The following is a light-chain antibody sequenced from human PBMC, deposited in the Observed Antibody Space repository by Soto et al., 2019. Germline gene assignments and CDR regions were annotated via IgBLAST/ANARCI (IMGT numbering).Light chain of an antibody. J-gene: IGLJ2*01. Sequence: QSVLTQPPSVSGSPGQSVTISCIGSSSDVGTYDRVSWYQAPPGTAPKLIIYEVHYRPSGVPDRFSGSKSGNTASLTISGLQAGDEADYYCSSYAASTTLLFGGGTKLTVL. V-gene: IGLV2-18*02. CDR3: SSYAASTTLL. CDR2: EVH. CDR1: SSDVGTYDR.